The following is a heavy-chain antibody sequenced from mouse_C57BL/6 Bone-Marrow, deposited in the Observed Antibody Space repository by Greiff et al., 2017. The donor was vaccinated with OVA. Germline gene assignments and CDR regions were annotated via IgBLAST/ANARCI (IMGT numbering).Heavy chain of an antibody. D-gene: IGHD1-1*01. CDR2: IYPGDGDT. CDR3: ARSRPILYYYGSSFAY. Sequence: VQLQQSGPELVKPGASVKISCKASGYAFSSSWMNWVKQRPGKGLEWIGRIYPGDGDTNYNGKFKGKATLTADKSSSTAYMQLSSLTSEDSAVYFCARSRPILYYYGSSFAYWGQGTLVTVSA. CDR1: GYAFSSSW. J-gene: IGHJ3*01. V-gene: IGHV1-82*01.